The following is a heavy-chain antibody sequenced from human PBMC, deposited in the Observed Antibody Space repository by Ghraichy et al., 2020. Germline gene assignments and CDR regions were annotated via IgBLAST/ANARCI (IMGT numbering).Heavy chain of an antibody. D-gene: IGHD2-21*01. CDR1: GGSLNSGDYY. Sequence: SQTLSLTCTVSGGSLNSGDYYWTWIRQHPGQGLEWIGYIYYRGNTYYNPSLKSRLTMSLDTSNNQFSLRLSSVTAADTAVYYRASAPGCAGDCYGFDHWGQGALVTVSS. J-gene: IGHJ4*02. CDR3: ASAPGCAGDCYGFDH. CDR2: IYYRGNT. V-gene: IGHV4-31*03.